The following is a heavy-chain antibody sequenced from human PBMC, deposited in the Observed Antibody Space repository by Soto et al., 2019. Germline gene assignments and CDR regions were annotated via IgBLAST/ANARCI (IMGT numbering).Heavy chain of an antibody. V-gene: IGHV5-51*01. CDR1: GYIFSSYW. CDR3: ARRLYDTSGYRYFDF. J-gene: IGHJ4*02. D-gene: IGHD3-22*01. Sequence: PGESLKISFTASGYIFSSYWIGWVRQVPGKGLEWMGIIFPDDSETRYSPSFEGQVSISVDKSITTAYLQWSSLKASDTAMYYCARRLYDTSGYRYFDFWGQGTLVTVSS. CDR2: IFPDDSET.